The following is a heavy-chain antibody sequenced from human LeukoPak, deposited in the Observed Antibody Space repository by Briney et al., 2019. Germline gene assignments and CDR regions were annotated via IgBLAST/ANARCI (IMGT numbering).Heavy chain of an antibody. CDR1: GFTFDDYG. Sequence: GGSLRLSCAASGFTFDDYGVSWVRQAPGKGLEWVSSINWNGGSTGYADSVKGRFTISRDNAKNSLYLQMNSLRAEDTALYYCARQVYCSGTSCYTKYYYYYMDVWGKGTTVTVSS. J-gene: IGHJ6*03. CDR3: ARQVYCSGTSCYTKYYYYYMDV. V-gene: IGHV3-20*04. D-gene: IGHD2-2*02. CDR2: INWNGGST.